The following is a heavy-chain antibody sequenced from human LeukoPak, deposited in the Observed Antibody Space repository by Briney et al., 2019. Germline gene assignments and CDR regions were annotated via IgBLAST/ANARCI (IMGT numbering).Heavy chain of an antibody. CDR3: ARDRSWRRGYSGYDTNFDY. V-gene: IGHV3-7*01. J-gene: IGHJ4*02. CDR1: GFTFSSYW. D-gene: IGHD5-12*01. Sequence: GGSLRLSCAASGFTFSSYWMSWVRQAPGRGLEWVANIKQDGSEKYYVDSVKGRFTISRDNAKNSLYLQMNSLRAEDTAVYYRARDRSWRRGYSGYDTNFDYWGQGTLVTVSS. CDR2: IKQDGSEK.